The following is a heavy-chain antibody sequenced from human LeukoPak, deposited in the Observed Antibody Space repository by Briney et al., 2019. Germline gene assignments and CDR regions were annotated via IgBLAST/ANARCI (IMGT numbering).Heavy chain of an antibody. J-gene: IGHJ4*02. D-gene: IGHD2-15*01. V-gene: IGHV3-23*01. CDR1: GFTLSSYS. CDR3: AKGPLGYCSGGSCYPQDY. CDR2: ISGSGGST. Sequence: GGSLRLSCAASGFTLSSYSMNWVRQAPGKGLEWVSAISGSGGSTYYADSVKGRFTISRDNSKNTLYLQMNSLRAEDTAVYYCAKGPLGYCSGGSCYPQDYWGQGTLVTVSS.